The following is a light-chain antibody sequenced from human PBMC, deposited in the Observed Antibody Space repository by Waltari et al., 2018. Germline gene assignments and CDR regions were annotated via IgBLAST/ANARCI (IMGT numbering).Light chain of an antibody. V-gene: IGKV1-5*03. CDR3: QQYSSFST. CDR1: QSVGTW. Sequence: DIQMTPSPSTLSASVGDRVTISCRASQSVGTWLAWYQQKPGKASKLLFYMASSLESGVPSRFNGSGSGTEFTLTISSLQPDDFATYSCQQYSSFSTFGQGTKVDI. CDR2: MAS. J-gene: IGKJ2*01.